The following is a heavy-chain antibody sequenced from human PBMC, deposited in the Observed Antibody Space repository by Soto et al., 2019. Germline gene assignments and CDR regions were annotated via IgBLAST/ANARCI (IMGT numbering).Heavy chain of an antibody. J-gene: IGHJ5*02. V-gene: IGHV4-31*03. Sequence: QVQLQESGPGLVKPSQTLSLTCTVSGGSISSGGYYWSWIRQHPGKGLEWIGYIYYSGSTYYNPSLKSRVTISVDTSKNQFSLKLSSVTAADTAVYYCARGVAARLYNLFDPWGQGTLVTVSS. CDR3: ARGVAARLYNLFDP. CDR2: IYYSGST. D-gene: IGHD6-6*01. CDR1: GGSISSGGYY.